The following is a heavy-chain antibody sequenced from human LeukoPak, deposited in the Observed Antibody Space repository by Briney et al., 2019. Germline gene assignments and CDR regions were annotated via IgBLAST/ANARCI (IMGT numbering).Heavy chain of an antibody. Sequence: SETLSLTCTVSGGSVSSGSYYWSWIRQPPGKGLERIGYIYHSGSTNYNPPLQSRVTISVDTSKNQFSLNLNSVTAADTAVYYCARGGAARLHFQNWGQGTLVTVSS. CDR3: ARGGAARLHFQN. CDR2: IYHSGST. J-gene: IGHJ1*01. V-gene: IGHV4-61*01. D-gene: IGHD6-6*01. CDR1: GGSVSSGSYY.